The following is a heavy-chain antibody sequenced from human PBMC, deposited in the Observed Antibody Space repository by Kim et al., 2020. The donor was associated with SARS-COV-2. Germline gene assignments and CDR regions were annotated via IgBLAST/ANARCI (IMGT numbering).Heavy chain of an antibody. CDR3: ARTVTSSTWYLDY. J-gene: IGHJ4*02. Sequence: YKPSLKSRVTISGDTSKNQFSLKLTSVTAADTAVYYCARTVTSSTWYLDYWGQGTLVTVSS. D-gene: IGHD4-17*01. V-gene: IGHV4-31*02.